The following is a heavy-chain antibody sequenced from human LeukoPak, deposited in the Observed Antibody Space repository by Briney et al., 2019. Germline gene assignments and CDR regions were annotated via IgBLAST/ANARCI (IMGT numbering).Heavy chain of an antibody. J-gene: IGHJ4*02. Sequence: KPSETLSLTCTVSGGSIRSYYWSWIRQPPGKGLEWIGYIYCSGSTNYNPSLKSRVTISVDTSRNQFSLKLSSVTAADTAVYYCARRRGRGYDLPSKYYFDYWGQGTLVTVSS. CDR1: GGSIRSYY. V-gene: IGHV4-59*08. CDR2: IYCSGST. CDR3: ARRRGRGYDLPSKYYFDY. D-gene: IGHD5-12*01.